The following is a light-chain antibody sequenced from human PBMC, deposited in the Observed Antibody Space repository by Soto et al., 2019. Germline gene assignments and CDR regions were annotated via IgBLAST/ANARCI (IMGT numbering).Light chain of an antibody. Sequence: QSVLTQPASVSGSPGQSITISCTGTSSDVGAYNYVSWYQQHPGKAPKLIISEVSNRPSGVSNRFSGSKSGNTASLTISGLQAADEADYYCSSYTSSSTLVFGGGTKLTVL. V-gene: IGLV2-14*01. CDR3: SSYTSSSTLV. J-gene: IGLJ2*01. CDR1: SSDVGAYNY. CDR2: EVS.